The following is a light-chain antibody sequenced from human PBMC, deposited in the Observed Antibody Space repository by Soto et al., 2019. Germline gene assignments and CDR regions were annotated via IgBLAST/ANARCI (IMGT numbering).Light chain of an antibody. CDR1: SGHSTYS. J-gene: IGLJ2*01. CDR3: QTWDTVGV. CDR2: LNSDGSH. Sequence: QPVLTQSPSASASLGASVKLTCTLSSGHSTYSIAWHQQQPEKGPRYLMKLNSDGSHSKGDGIPDRFSGSSSGAERYLSISSLQSEDEADYHCQTWDTVGVFGGGTKLTVL. V-gene: IGLV4-69*01.